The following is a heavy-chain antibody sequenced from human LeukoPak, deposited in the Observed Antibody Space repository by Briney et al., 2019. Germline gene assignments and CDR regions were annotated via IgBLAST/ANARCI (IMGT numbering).Heavy chain of an antibody. CDR3: GGSPRPSAARGKSGSSPSYSYYIEV. D-gene: IGHD4-23*01. CDR2: INHSGST. V-gene: IGHV4-34*01. J-gene: IGHJ6*03. CDR1: GGSFSAYY. Sequence: PSETLSLTCAVYGGSFSAYYWSWIRQPPGKGLEWIGEINHSGSTNYNPSLKSRVTISVDTSKHEFSLKLSSVTAADTAVYYSGGSPRPSAARGKSGSSPSYSYYIEVWGKGNTVTVSS.